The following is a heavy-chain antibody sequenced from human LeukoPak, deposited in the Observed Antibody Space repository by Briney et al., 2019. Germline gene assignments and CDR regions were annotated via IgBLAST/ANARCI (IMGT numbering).Heavy chain of an antibody. D-gene: IGHD4-23*01. CDR1: GYTFISYY. J-gene: IGHJ4*02. Sequence: GASVKVTCKASGYTFISYYMHWVRRAPGQGLEWMGIINPSGGSTTYAQMFQGRVILTRDTSTRTVYMELYSLRSEDTAVYYCAKGGRDYGDSSGTDWGQGTLVTVSS. V-gene: IGHV1-46*01. CDR3: AKGGRDYGDSSGTD. CDR2: INPSGGST.